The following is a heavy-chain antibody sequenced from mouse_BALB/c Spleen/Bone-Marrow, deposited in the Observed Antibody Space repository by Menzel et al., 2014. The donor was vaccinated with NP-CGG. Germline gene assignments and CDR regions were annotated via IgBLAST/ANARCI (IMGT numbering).Heavy chain of an antibody. V-gene: IGHV1-54*03. CDR3: AREGYYGLDY. J-gene: IGHJ2*01. D-gene: IGHD2-1*01. CDR2: INPGSGGT. Sequence: QVQLKDSGAKLVRPGTSVKVSCKASGYAFTNYLIEWFKQRPGQGLEWIGVINPGSGGTNFNEKFRGKATLTADKSSSTDYRQFNSLTSDDSAVYFCAREGYYGLDYWGQGTTLTVSS. CDR1: GYAFTNYL.